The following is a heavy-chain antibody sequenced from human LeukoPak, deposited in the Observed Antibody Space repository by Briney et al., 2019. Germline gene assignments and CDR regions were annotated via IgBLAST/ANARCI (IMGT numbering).Heavy chain of an antibody. V-gene: IGHV3-23*01. D-gene: IGHD6-13*01. Sequence: GGSLRLSCAASGFTLGSYAMTWVRQAPGRGLEWVSSVDGSGGGTYYADSVKGRFTISRDNSKDTLYLQMNGLRAEDTAVYFCAKQSAGSAAWYSLHYDFWGQGTLVTVSS. CDR2: VDGSGGGT. J-gene: IGHJ4*02. CDR3: AKQSAGSAAWYSLHYDF. CDR1: GFTLGSYA.